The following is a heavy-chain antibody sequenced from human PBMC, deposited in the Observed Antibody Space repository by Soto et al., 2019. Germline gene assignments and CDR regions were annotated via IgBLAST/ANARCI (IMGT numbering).Heavy chain of an antibody. CDR3: ARAHVHSQLDFDY. D-gene: IGHD5-18*01. CDR1: GFTFSSYW. Sequence: EVQLVESGGGLVQPGGSLRLSCSASGFTFSSYWMHWVRQAPGKGLVWVSRINSDGSSTSYADSVKGRFTISRDNAKNTLYLQMNSLRAEDTAVYYCARAHVHSQLDFDYWGQGTLVTVSS. J-gene: IGHJ4*02. V-gene: IGHV3-74*01. CDR2: INSDGSST.